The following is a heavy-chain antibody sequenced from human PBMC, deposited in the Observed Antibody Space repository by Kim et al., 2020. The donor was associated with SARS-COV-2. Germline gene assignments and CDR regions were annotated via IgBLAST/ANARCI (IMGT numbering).Heavy chain of an antibody. V-gene: IGHV4-39*01. D-gene: IGHD4-17*01. Sequence: SETLSLTCSVSGGSVNSDNHYWGWIRQPPGKGLEWIATIFYSGSTYYSSSLKSRLTISIDTSKNQFSLKLNSVTAADTAVDYCAEHWGGYDYGGMWDFD. CDR2: IFYSGST. CDR3: AEHWGGYDYGGMWDFD. J-gene: IGHJ2*01. CDR1: GGSVNSDNHY.